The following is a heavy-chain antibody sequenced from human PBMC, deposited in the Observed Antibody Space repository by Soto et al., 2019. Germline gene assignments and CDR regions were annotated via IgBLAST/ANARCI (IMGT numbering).Heavy chain of an antibody. V-gene: IGHV3-23*01. Sequence: EVQLLESGGGLVQPGGSLRLSCAASGFTFSSYAMSWVRQAPGKGLEWVSAISGSGGSTFSADSVKGRFTMSRDNSKNTVYLQMNSLRADDTAVYYCARQGQSSSFRGVFDCWGQGILVIVSS. D-gene: IGHD6-6*01. CDR1: GFTFSSYA. CDR2: ISGSGGST. CDR3: ARQGQSSSFRGVFDC. J-gene: IGHJ4*02.